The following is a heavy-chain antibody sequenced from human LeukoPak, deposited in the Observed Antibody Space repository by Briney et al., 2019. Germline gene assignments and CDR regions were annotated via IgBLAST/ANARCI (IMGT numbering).Heavy chain of an antibody. CDR1: GFTFSSYS. Sequence: GGSLRLSCAASGFTFSSYSMNWVRQAPGKGLEWVSSISSSSSYIYYADSLKGRFTISRDNSKNTLYLQMNSLRAEDTAVYYCAREGSDWNYYYYMDVWGKGTTVTISS. D-gene: IGHD6-19*01. CDR2: ISSSSSYI. J-gene: IGHJ6*03. CDR3: AREGSDWNYYYYMDV. V-gene: IGHV3-21*01.